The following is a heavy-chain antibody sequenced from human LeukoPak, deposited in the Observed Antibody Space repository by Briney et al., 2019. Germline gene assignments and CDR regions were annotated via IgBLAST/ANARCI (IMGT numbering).Heavy chain of an antibody. CDR3: AREKLGIAAAGFFLN. CDR2: IYTSGST. D-gene: IGHD6-13*01. CDR1: GGSISSSNW. J-gene: IGHJ4*02. V-gene: IGHV4-4*02. Sequence: PSGTLSLTCAVSGGSISSSNWWSWVRQPPGKGLEWIGRIYTSGSTNYNPSLKSRVTISVDTSKNQFSLKLSSVTAADTAVYYCAREKLGIAAAGFFLNWGQGTLVTVSS.